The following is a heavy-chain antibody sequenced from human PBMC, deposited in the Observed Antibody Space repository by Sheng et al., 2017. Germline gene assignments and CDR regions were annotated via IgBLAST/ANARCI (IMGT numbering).Heavy chain of an antibody. J-gene: IGHJ3*02. Sequence: QVQLQQWGAGLLKPSETLSLTCAVYGGSFSGYYWSWIRQPPREGAWSGLGKVNHGGSTNYNPSLKSRVTISVDTSKNQFSLKLSSVTAADTAVYYCARGPTYYYGSGKGYRNIDIWGQGTMVTVSS. CDR2: VNHGGST. D-gene: IGHD3-10*01. CDR3: ARGPTYYYGSGKGYRNIDI. V-gene: IGHV4-34*01. CDR1: GGSFSGYY.